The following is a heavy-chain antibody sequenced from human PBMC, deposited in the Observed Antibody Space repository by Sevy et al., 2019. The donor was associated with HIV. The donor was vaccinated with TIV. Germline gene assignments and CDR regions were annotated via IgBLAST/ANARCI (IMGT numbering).Heavy chain of an antibody. Sequence: SETLSLTCTVSGGSVSKSDSYWSWIRQPPGKGLEWLGYIHYTGCTYYNPFLKSRVAMSVDTSEKQFTLKLSSLTEADTAVYYCANKRGYRDGPFDYWGQGTLVTVSS. D-gene: IGHD5-18*01. CDR1: GGSVSKSDSY. J-gene: IGHJ4*02. CDR3: ANKRGYRDGPFDY. CDR2: IHYTGCT. V-gene: IGHV4-30-4*02.